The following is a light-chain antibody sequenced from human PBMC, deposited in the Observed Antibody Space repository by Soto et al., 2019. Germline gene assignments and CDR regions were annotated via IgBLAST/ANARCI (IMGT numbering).Light chain of an antibody. CDR3: SSYTDSNTFYV. CDR2: EVS. J-gene: IGLJ1*01. CDR1: SSDVGGHDY. Sequence: QPASVSGSPGQSITISCNGTSSDVGGHDYVSWYQQHPGKAPKLTIFEVSNRPSGISNRFSGSKSGNTASLTISGLQAEDEADYYCSSYTDSNTFYVFGSGTKLTVL. V-gene: IGLV2-14*01.